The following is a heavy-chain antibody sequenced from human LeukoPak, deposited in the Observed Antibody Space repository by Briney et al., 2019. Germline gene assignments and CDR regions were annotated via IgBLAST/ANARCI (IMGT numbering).Heavy chain of an antibody. D-gene: IGHD1-26*01. CDR3: AKLPGPAAGSSIRDY. J-gene: IGHJ4*02. V-gene: IGHV3-23*01. CDR1: GFTFSSYA. Sequence: PGGSLRLSCAASGFTFSSYAMSWVRQAPGKGLEWVSAISGSGGSTYYADSVKGRFTISRDNSRNTLYLQMNSLRAEDTAVYYCAKLPGPAAGSSIRDYWGQGTLVTVSS. CDR2: ISGSGGST.